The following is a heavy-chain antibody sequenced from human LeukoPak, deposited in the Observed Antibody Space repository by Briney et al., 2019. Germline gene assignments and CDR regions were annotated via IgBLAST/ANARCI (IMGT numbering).Heavy chain of an antibody. CDR3: ARGGVVVRYYYYYGMDV. D-gene: IGHD2-2*01. J-gene: IGHJ6*02. V-gene: IGHV4-34*01. CDR2: INHSGST. CDR1: GGSFSGYY. Sequence: PSETLSLTCAVYGGSFSGYYWSWIRQPPGKGLEWIGEINHSGSTNYNPSLKSRVTISVDTSKNQFSLKLSSVTAADTAVYYCARGGVVVRYYYYYGMDVWGQGTTVTVSS.